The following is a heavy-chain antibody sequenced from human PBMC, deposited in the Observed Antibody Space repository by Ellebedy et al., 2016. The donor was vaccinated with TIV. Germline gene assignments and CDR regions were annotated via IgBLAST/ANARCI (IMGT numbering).Heavy chain of an antibody. Sequence: GESLKISCAASGFTFSDYFMTWIRQAPGKGLEWVSYMSDSGKTIYYADSVKGRFTISRENAKNSLYLQMNSLRVEDTAVYYCARDFGGRKFDIWGQGTLVAVSS. D-gene: IGHD2-15*01. J-gene: IGHJ4*02. CDR1: GFTFSDYF. CDR2: MSDSGKTI. V-gene: IGHV3-11*04. CDR3: ARDFGGRKFDI.